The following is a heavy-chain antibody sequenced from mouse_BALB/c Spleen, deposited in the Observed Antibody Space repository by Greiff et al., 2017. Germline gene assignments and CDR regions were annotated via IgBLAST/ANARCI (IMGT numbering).Heavy chain of an antibody. J-gene: IGHJ2*01. V-gene: IGHV7-3*02. CDR3: ARVQGVDYFDY. D-gene: IGHD1-1*02. CDR2: IRNKANGYTT. Sequence: EVKLVESGGGLVQPGGSLRLSCATSGFTFTDYYMSWVRQPPGKALEWLGFIRNKANGYTTEYSASVKGRFTISRDNSQSILYLQMNTLRAEDSATYYCARVQGVDYFDYWGQGTTLTVSS. CDR1: GFTFTDYY.